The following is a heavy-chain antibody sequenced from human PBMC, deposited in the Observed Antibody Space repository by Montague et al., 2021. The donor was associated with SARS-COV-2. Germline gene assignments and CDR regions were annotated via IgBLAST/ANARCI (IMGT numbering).Heavy chain of an antibody. CDR2: TYYRSKWHN. CDR3: ARGSQVGSWPPTDSGMDV. Sequence: CAISGDSVSSNSAAWKWIRQSPSRGLEWLGRTYYRSKWHNDYAESVKSRITINPDTSKSQISLQLNSVTPEDPAVYYCARGSQVGSWPPTDSGMDVWGQGTKVTVSS. CDR1: GDSVSSNSAA. D-gene: IGHD6-13*01. V-gene: IGHV6-1*01. J-gene: IGHJ6*02.